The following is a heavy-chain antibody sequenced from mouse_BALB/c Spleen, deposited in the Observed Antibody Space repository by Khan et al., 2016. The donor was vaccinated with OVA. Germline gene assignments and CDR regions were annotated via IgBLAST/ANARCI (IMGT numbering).Heavy chain of an antibody. CDR2: ISTYYGDT. CDR3: ARGSGHYRFAR. Sequence: QMQLEESGAELVRPGVSVKISCKGSGYTFTDFAMHWVKQSHAKSLEWIGVISTYYGDTDYNQNFKGKATMTVDKSSSTAYMELARLTSEDSAIYYCARGSGHYRFARWGQGTLVTVSA. CDR1: GYTFTDFA. D-gene: IGHD2-1*01. V-gene: IGHV1S137*01. J-gene: IGHJ3*01.